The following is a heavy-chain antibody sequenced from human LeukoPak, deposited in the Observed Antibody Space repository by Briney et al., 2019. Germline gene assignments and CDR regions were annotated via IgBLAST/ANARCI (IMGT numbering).Heavy chain of an antibody. J-gene: IGHJ4*02. Sequence: SETLSLTCTVSGGSISSGSYYWSWIRQPAGKGLEWIGRIYTSGSTNYNPSLKSRVTISVDTSKKQFSLKLSSVTAADTAVYYCAGNYYGSGSYYSEDRYWGQGTLVTVSS. D-gene: IGHD3-10*01. CDR1: GGSISSGSYY. CDR2: IYTSGST. V-gene: IGHV4-61*02. CDR3: AGNYYGSGSYYSEDRY.